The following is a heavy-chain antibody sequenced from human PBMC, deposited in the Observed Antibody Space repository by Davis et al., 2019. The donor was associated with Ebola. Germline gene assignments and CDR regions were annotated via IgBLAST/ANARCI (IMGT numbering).Heavy chain of an antibody. CDR3: ARWGDFGVPGGV. J-gene: IGHJ6*02. D-gene: IGHD3-3*01. CDR1: GGSFSGYY. V-gene: IGHV4-34*01. CDR2: INHSGST. Sequence: PSETLSLTCAVYGGSFSGYYWSWIRQPPGKGLEWIGEINHSGSTNYNPSLKSRVTISVDTSKNQFSLKLSSVTAADTAVYYCARWGDFGVPGGVWGQGTTVTVSS.